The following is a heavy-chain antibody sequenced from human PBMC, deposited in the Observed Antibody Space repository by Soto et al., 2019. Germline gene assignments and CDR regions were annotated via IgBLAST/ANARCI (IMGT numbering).Heavy chain of an antibody. J-gene: IGHJ4*02. Sequence: PWETLSLTCTVSGGSISSYYWSWIRQPPGKGLEWIGYIYYSGSTNYNPSLKSRVTISVDTSKNQFSLKLSSVTAADTAVYYCARDRYVVGATDYWGQGTLVTVSS. CDR2: IYYSGST. D-gene: IGHD1-26*01. CDR3: ARDRYVVGATDY. CDR1: GGSISSYY. V-gene: IGHV4-59*01.